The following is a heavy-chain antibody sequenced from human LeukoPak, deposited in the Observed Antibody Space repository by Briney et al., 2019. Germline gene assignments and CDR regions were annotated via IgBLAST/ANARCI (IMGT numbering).Heavy chain of an antibody. J-gene: IGHJ4*02. Sequence: GRSLRLSCAASGFTFSSYAMHWVRQAPGKGLEWVAVISYDGSNKYYADSVKGRFTISRDNSKNTLYLQMNSLRAEDTAVYYCARGGVDTAMGTALDYWGQGTLVTVSS. CDR3: ARGGVDTAMGTALDY. CDR1: GFTFSSYA. D-gene: IGHD5-18*01. V-gene: IGHV3-30-3*01. CDR2: ISYDGSNK.